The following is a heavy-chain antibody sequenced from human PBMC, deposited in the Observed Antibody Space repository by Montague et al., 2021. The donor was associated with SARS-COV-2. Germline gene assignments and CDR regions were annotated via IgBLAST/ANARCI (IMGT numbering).Heavy chain of an antibody. V-gene: IGHV4-34*01. CDR1: DGSFSDYS. CDR3: AGGRQHVNMVVVVFTGGEYYFDF. Sequence: SETLSLTCAVYDGSFSDYSWNWIRQPPGKGMGWNGEINHRGSTKYNPSLKSRVPISVDTSKNQFSLKMTSVTPADTAVYYCAGGRQHVNMVVVVFTGGEYYFDFWGQGTLVAVSS. D-gene: IGHD3-22*01. J-gene: IGHJ4*02. CDR2: INHRGST.